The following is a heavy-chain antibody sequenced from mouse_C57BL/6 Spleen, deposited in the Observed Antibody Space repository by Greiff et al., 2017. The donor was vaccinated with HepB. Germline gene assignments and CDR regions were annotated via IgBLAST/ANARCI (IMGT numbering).Heavy chain of an antibody. Sequence: VQLKQSGPGLVKPSQSLSLTCSVTGYSITSGYYWNWIRQFPGNKLEWMGYISYDGSNNYNPSLKNRISITRDTSKNQFFLKLNSVTTEDTATYYCARDYDYDGFDYWGQGTTLTVSS. J-gene: IGHJ2*01. V-gene: IGHV3-6*01. CDR3: ARDYDYDGFDY. CDR1: GYSITSGYY. D-gene: IGHD2-4*01. CDR2: ISYDGSN.